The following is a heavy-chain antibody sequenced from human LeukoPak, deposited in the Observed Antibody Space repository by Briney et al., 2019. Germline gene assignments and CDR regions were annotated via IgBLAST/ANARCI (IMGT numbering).Heavy chain of an antibody. CDR2: INPSGGST. J-gene: IGHJ4*02. D-gene: IGHD3-10*01. V-gene: IGHV1-46*01. CDR1: GYTFTSYY. Sequence: GASVKVSCKASGYTFTSYYMHWVRQAPGQGLEWMGIINPSGGSTSYAQKFQGRVTMTEDTSTDTAYMELSSLRSEDTAVYYCATNLWGSGSFDYWGQGTLVTVSS. CDR3: ATNLWGSGSFDY.